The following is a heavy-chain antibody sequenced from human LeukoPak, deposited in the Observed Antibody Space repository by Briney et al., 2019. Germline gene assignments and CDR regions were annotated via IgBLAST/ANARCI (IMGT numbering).Heavy chain of an antibody. Sequence: GGSLRLSCAASGFTFSSYAMSWVRQAPGKGLEWVSAISDSDGNTYYADSLKGRFTISRDNAKNSLYLQMNSLRAEDTAVYYCAKEGSRYCSSTSCANPFDYWGQGTLVTVSS. CDR3: AKEGSRYCSSTSCANPFDY. V-gene: IGHV3-23*01. D-gene: IGHD2-2*01. J-gene: IGHJ4*02. CDR2: ISDSDGNT. CDR1: GFTFSSYA.